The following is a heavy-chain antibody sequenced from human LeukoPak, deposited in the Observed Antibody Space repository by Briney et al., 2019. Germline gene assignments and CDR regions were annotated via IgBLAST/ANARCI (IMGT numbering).Heavy chain of an antibody. D-gene: IGHD6-6*01. CDR3: ARADSSVAARLSRSSIFNYYYYMDV. J-gene: IGHJ6*03. V-gene: IGHV3-7*01. Sequence: GGSLRLSCAASGFTFISYWMSWVRQAPGKGLEWVANIKQDGSEKYYVDSVKGRFTISRDNAKNSLYLQMNSLRAEDTAVYYCARADSSVAARLSRSSIFNYYYYMDVWGKGTTVTVSS. CDR1: GFTFISYW. CDR2: IKQDGSEK.